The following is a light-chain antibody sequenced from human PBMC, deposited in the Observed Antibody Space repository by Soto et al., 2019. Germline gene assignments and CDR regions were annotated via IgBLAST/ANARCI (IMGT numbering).Light chain of an antibody. CDR1: QSISSSY. J-gene: IGKJ1*01. CDR2: GAS. CDR3: QQYGSSSWT. V-gene: IGKV3-20*01. Sequence: EIVLTQSPGTLSLSPGKRATLSCRASQSISSSYLAWYQQRPGQAPRLLIYGASSRATGIPDRFSGSGSGTEFTLTISRLEPEDFAVYYCQQYGSSSWTFGQGTNADI.